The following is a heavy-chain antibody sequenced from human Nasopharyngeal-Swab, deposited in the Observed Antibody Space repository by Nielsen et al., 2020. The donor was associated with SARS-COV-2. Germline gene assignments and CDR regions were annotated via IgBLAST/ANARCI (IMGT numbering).Heavy chain of an antibody. Sequence: ASVKVSCKASGYTFTSYDINWVRQATGQGLEWMGWMNPNSGNTGYAQKFQGRVTMTRNTSISTAYMGLSSLRSEDTAVYYCARALWFGELPSYWGQGTLVTVSS. CDR1: GYTFTSYD. CDR2: MNPNSGNT. D-gene: IGHD3-10*01. J-gene: IGHJ4*02. CDR3: ARALWFGELPSY. V-gene: IGHV1-8*01.